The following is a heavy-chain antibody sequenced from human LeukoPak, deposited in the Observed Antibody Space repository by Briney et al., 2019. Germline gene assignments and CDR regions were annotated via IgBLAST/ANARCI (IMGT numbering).Heavy chain of an antibody. D-gene: IGHD1-1*01. CDR3: ARDKQAVNWNQLYYLDF. Sequence: ASVKVSCRPSGYTFTNYGISWVRQAPGQGLEWMGWISPYNGDTNYAQNFQDRVTMTTDTPTSTAYMELRTLGSDDTAVYYCARDKQAVNWNQLYYLDFWGQGTLVTVSS. CDR1: GYTFTNYG. CDR2: ISPYNGDT. V-gene: IGHV1-18*01. J-gene: IGHJ4*02.